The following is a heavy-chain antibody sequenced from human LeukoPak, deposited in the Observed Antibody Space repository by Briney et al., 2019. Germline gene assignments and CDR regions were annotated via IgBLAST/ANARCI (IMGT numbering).Heavy chain of an antibody. J-gene: IGHJ6*02. CDR1: GCSVASTGCY. Sequence: PSETLSLTCTVSGCSVASTGCYWGWIRQPPGKGLEWIGSAYYTGDAYSTPSLKSRLTISVDTSRNQFALTLSSVTAADTAVYYCGRHVSNGWDYHYGPDVWGQGTTVTVSS. D-gene: IGHD6-19*01. CDR2: AYYTGDA. CDR3: GRHVSNGWDYHYGPDV. V-gene: IGHV4-39*01.